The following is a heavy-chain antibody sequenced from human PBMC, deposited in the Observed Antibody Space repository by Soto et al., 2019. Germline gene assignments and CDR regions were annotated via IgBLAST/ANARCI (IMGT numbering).Heavy chain of an antibody. D-gene: IGHD5-12*01. J-gene: IGHJ5*02. CDR1: GGSISSGGYS. V-gene: IGHV4-30-2*01. CDR2: IYHSGST. CDR3: ARAXVATIYPGNNWFDP. Sequence: PSETLSLTCAVSGGSISSGGYSWNWIRQPPGKGLEWIGYIYHSGSTSYNPSLKSRVSISVDKSKNQFSLKLSSVTAADTAVYYCARAXVATIYPGNNWFDPWGQGTLVTVSS.